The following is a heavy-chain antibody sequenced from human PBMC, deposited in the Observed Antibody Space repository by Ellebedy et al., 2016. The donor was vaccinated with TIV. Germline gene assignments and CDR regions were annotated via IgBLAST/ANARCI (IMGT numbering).Heavy chain of an antibody. D-gene: IGHD2-2*01. CDR1: GFTFSNAW. V-gene: IGHV3-15*01. Sequence: PGGSLRLSCAASGFTFSNAWMSWVRQAPGKGLEWVGRIKSKTDGGTTDYAAPVKGRFTISRDDSKNTLYLQINSLKTEDTAVYYCTTGGTEYQLLLPFDYWGQGTLVTVSS. CDR2: IKSKTDGGTT. J-gene: IGHJ4*02. CDR3: TTGGTEYQLLLPFDY.